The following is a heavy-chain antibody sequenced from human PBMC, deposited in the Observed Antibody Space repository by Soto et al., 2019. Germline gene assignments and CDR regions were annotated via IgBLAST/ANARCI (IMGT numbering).Heavy chain of an antibody. Sequence: GGSLRLSCAASGFIFRDFYTSWIRQVPGKGLEWLSKISSSSSSTDYADSVKGRFTISRDNAKNSLYLQMNSLRSEDTAVYYCAKDRGLAESGRWSHYYYGMDVWGQGTTVTVSS. CDR2: ISSSSSST. D-gene: IGHD1-26*01. V-gene: IGHV3-11*06. CDR3: AKDRGLAESGRWSHYYYGMDV. CDR1: GFIFRDFY. J-gene: IGHJ6*02.